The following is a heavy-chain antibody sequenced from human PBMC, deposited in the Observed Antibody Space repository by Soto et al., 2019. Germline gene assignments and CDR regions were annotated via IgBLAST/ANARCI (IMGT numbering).Heavy chain of an antibody. V-gene: IGHV4-4*02. J-gene: IGHJ4*02. D-gene: IGHD6-19*01. CDR1: GGSISSSNW. Sequence: QVQLQESGPGLVKPSGTLSLTCAVSGGSISSSNWWSWVRQAPGKGLEWIGEIYHSGSTNYNPSLKXRXTXSXXKSKNQFSLKLSSVTAADTAVYYCAGSIYSSGWGYWGQGTLVTVSS. CDR2: IYHSGST. CDR3: AGSIYSSGWGY.